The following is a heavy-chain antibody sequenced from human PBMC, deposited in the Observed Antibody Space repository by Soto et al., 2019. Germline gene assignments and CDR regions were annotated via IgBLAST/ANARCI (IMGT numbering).Heavy chain of an antibody. J-gene: IGHJ6*02. D-gene: IGHD3-22*01. CDR2: IYWNDDK. CDR3: AHYDSSKWYKGHYYYYGMDV. V-gene: IGHV2-5*01. CDR1: GFSLSTSGVG. Sequence: SGPTLVNPTQTLTLTCTFSGFSLSTSGVGVAWIRQPPGKAPEWLALIYWNDDKRYSPSLKSRLSITKDTPKNQVVLTMASMDPVDTATYYCAHYDSSKWYKGHYYYYGMDVWGQGTTVTVSS.